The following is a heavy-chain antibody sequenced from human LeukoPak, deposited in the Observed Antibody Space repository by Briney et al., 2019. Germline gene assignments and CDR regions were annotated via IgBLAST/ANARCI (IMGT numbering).Heavy chain of an antibody. CDR3: ARGRGTTPNNWFDP. CDR2: ISAYNGNT. CDR1: GYTFTSYG. V-gene: IGHV1-18*01. Sequence: ASVTVSCKASGYTFTSYGISWVRQAPGQGLEWMGWISAYNGNTNYAQKLQGRVTMTTNTSTSTAYMELRSLRSDDTAVYYCARGRGTTPNNWFDPWGQGTLVTVSS. D-gene: IGHD4-17*01. J-gene: IGHJ5*02.